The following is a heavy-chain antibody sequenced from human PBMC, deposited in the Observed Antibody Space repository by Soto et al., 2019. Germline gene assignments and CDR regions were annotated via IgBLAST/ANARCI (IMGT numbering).Heavy chain of an antibody. CDR2: IRFDGSNE. V-gene: IGHV3-33*01. CDR1: GGSFHGYA. Sequence: PGGSLRLSCAVPGGSFHGYAMHWDRQAPGKGLEWVAIIRFDGSNEEYADSVKGRSTISRDNSKNTLYLQMNTLGAEDTAVYYCARDGIGGTVFRGYLDYWGRGTVVTVSS. CDR3: ARDGIGGTVFRGYLDY. J-gene: IGHJ4*02. D-gene: IGHD1-7*01.